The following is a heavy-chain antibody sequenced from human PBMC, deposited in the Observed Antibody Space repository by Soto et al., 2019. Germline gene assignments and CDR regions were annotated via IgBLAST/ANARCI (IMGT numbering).Heavy chain of an antibody. CDR1: GYTVSSNA. CDR3: ARATYTSGGSPTFAMDV. V-gene: IGHV1-3*01. Sequence: ASVKVSCKASGYTVSSNAIHWVRQAPGQEREWMGWINGGNGYAKYSQNFQDRVTLTRDASASTTYMELSSLRSEDTAIFYCARATYTSGGSPTFAMDVWGQGTTVTVSS. CDR2: INGGNGYA. J-gene: IGHJ6*02. D-gene: IGHD3-10*01.